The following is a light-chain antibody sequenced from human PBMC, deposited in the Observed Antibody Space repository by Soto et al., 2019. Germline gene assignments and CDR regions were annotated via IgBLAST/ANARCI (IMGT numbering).Light chain of an antibody. Sequence: EIVLTQSPATLSLSPGERATLSCRASQSVRSYLAWYKQKIGQAPRLLIYDASNRATGIPARFSGSGSGTVFTFIFFILVPEDFAVYYCQQLSNWPLTFGGGTKVDIK. J-gene: IGKJ4*01. V-gene: IGKV3-11*01. CDR3: QQLSNWPLT. CDR2: DAS. CDR1: QSVRSY.